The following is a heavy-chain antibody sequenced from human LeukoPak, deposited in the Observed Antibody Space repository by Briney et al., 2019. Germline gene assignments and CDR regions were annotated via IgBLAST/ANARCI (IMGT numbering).Heavy chain of an antibody. Sequence: SETLSLTCTVSGGSISSYYWSWIRQPPGKGLEWIGYIYYSGSTNYNPSLKSRVTISVDTSKNQFSLKLSSVTAADTAVYCCARDCGGDCLGGVDVWGQGTTVTVSS. CDR2: IYYSGST. D-gene: IGHD2-21*02. CDR3: ARDCGGDCLGGVDV. CDR1: GGSISSYY. V-gene: IGHV4-59*01. J-gene: IGHJ6*02.